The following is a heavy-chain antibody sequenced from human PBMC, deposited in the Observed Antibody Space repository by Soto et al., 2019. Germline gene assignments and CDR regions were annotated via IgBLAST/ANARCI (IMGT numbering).Heavy chain of an antibody. CDR1: GFTFSSYS. CDR2: ISSSSSYI. Sequence: PGGSLRLSCAASGFTFSSYSMNWVRQAPGKGLEWVSSISSSSSYIYYADSVKGRFTISRDNAKNSLYLQMNSLRAEDTAVYYCARGYQLLRDAFDIWGQGTMVTVSS. D-gene: IGHD2-2*01. J-gene: IGHJ3*02. CDR3: ARGYQLLRDAFDI. V-gene: IGHV3-21*01.